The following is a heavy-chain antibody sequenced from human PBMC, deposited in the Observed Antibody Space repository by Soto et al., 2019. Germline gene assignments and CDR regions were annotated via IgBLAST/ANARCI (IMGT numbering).Heavy chain of an antibody. CDR2: INHSGST. Sequence: SETLSLTCAVYGGSFSGYYWIWIRQPPGKGLEWIGEINHSGSTNYNPSLKSRVTISVDTSKNQFSLKLSSVTAADTAVYYCARGYYGSGSLYYYYGMDVWGQGTTVTVSS. CDR3: ARGYYGSGSLYYYYGMDV. CDR1: GGSFSGYY. J-gene: IGHJ6*02. D-gene: IGHD3-10*01. V-gene: IGHV4-34*01.